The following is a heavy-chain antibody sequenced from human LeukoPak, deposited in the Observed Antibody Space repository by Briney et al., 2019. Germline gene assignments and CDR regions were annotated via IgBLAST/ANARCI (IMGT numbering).Heavy chain of an antibody. J-gene: IGHJ4*02. CDR2: MNPNSGNT. CDR3: AREGFDY. V-gene: IGHV1-8*03. CDR1: GYTFTNYD. Sequence: ASVKVSCKASGYTFTNYDVNWVRQATGQGLEWMGFMNPNSGNTGYAQKFQGRVTITKNTSISTAYMELTSLRSEDTAVYYCAREGFDYWGQGTLVTVSS.